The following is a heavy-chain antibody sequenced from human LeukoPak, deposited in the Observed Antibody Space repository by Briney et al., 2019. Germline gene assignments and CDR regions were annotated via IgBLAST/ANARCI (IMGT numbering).Heavy chain of an antibody. J-gene: IGHJ4*02. CDR1: GFTFSSYA. CDR3: AKLPQAGYDILTGYHLFDY. D-gene: IGHD3-9*01. CDR2: ISGSGGST. V-gene: IGHV3-23*01. Sequence: PGGSLRLSCAASGFTFSSYAMSWVRQAPGKGLEWVSAISGSGGSTYYADSVKGRFTTSRDNSKNTLYLQMNSLRAEDTAVYYCAKLPQAGYDILTGYHLFDYWGQGTLVTVSS.